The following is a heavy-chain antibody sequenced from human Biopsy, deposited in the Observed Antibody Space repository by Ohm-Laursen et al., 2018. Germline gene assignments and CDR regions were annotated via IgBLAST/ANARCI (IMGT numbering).Heavy chain of an antibody. D-gene: IGHD2/OR15-2a*01. V-gene: IGHV4-59*01. Sequence: TLSLTCPVSGGSISSDYWSWIRQTPGKGLEWIGYIYYSGSTNYNPSLKSRVTISVDTSKNQFSLRLNSVTAADTAAYYCARATNSTGWPYYYFYGMDVWGQGTTVTVSS. CDR2: IYYSGST. J-gene: IGHJ6*02. CDR3: ARATNSTGWPYYYFYGMDV. CDR1: GGSISSDY.